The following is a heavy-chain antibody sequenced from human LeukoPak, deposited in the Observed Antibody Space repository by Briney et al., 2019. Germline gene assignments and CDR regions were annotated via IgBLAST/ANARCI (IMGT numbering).Heavy chain of an antibody. Sequence: ASVKVSCKASGYTFTSYDINWVRQAPGQGLEWMGIINPSGGSTSYAQKFQGRVTMTRDTSTSTVYMELSSLRSEDTAVYYCARDPSIGDFWSGYLAPYGMDVWGQGTTVTVSS. J-gene: IGHJ6*02. CDR2: INPSGGST. CDR1: GYTFTSYD. D-gene: IGHD3-3*01. CDR3: ARDPSIGDFWSGYLAPYGMDV. V-gene: IGHV1-46*01.